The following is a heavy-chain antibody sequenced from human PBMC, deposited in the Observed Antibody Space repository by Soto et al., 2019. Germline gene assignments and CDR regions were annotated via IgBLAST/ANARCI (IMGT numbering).Heavy chain of an antibody. CDR3: ARVNFAHYYGSGSYGGKGDRYYFDY. V-gene: IGHV1-2*04. CDR2: INPNSGGT. D-gene: IGHD3-10*01. Sequence: QVQLVQSGAEVKKPGASVKVSCKASGYTFTGYYMHWVRQAPGQGLEWMGWINPNSGGTNYAQKFQGWVTMTRDTSISTAYMELSRLRSDETAVYYCARVNFAHYYGSGSYGGKGDRYYFDYWGQGTLVTVSS. J-gene: IGHJ4*02. CDR1: GYTFTGYY.